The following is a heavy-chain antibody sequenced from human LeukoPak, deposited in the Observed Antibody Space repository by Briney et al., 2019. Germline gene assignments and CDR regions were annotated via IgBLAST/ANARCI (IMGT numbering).Heavy chain of an antibody. J-gene: IGHJ6*03. CDR2: ISASGP. V-gene: IGHV3-23*01. Sequence: GGSLRLSCAASGFTFSRLAMTWVRQAPGKGLEWVSTISASGPYYADAVRGQFTISRDNSKNTLYLQMNGLRVEDTAVYYCANPRGKFCSSASCSLMDVWGKGTTVTVSS. CDR1: GFTFSRLA. D-gene: IGHD2-15*01. CDR3: ANPRGKFCSSASCSLMDV.